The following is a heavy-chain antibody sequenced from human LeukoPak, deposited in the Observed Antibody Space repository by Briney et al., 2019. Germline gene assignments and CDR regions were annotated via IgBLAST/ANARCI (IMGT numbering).Heavy chain of an antibody. CDR2: MYHSGST. CDR1: GHSISSGYY. Sequence: SETLSLTCTVSGHSISSGYYWGWIRQPPGKGLEWIGSMYHSGSTFHNPSLKSRVTISVDTSKNQVSLQLRSVTAADTAVYYCARSDSSSWLFDYWGQGTLVTVSS. V-gene: IGHV4-38-2*02. D-gene: IGHD6-13*01. J-gene: IGHJ4*02. CDR3: ARSDSSSWLFDY.